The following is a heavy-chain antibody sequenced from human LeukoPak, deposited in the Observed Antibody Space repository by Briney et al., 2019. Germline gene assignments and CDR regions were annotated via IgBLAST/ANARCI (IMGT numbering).Heavy chain of an antibody. CDR1: GYTFTSYG. J-gene: IGHJ4*02. CDR3: ARDRPTKDDYSNHFDY. D-gene: IGHD4-11*01. CDR2: ISAYNGNT. Sequence: ASVKVSCKASGYTFTSYGIGWVRQARGQGLEWMGWISAYNGNTNYAQRLQGRVTMTTDTSTSTAYMELRSVRSDDTAVYYCARDRPTKDDYSNHFDYWGQGTLVTVSS. V-gene: IGHV1-18*01.